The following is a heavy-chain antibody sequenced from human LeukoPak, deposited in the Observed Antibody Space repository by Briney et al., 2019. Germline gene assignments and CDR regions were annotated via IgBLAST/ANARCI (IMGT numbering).Heavy chain of an antibody. J-gene: IGHJ4*02. CDR1: GGTFSNYA. CDR3: AEEEGATAFDY. Sequence: GASVKVSCKASGGTFSNYAISWVRQAPGQGLEWMGRIIPIFGTANYAQKFQGRVTITTDESTSTAYMELSSLRSEDTAVYYCAEEEGATAFDYWGQGTLVTVSS. CDR2: IIPIFGTA. V-gene: IGHV1-69*05. D-gene: IGHD1-26*01.